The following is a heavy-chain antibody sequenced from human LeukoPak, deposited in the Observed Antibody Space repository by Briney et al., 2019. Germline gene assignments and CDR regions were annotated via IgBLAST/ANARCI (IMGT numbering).Heavy chain of an antibody. J-gene: IGHJ4*02. V-gene: IGHV4-34*01. Sequence: SETLSLTCAVYGGSFSGYYWSWIRQPPGKGLEWIGEINHSGSTNSNPSLKCRVTISVDASKNQFSLKLSSVTAADTAVYYCARGGWELPEGSLDYWGQGTLVTVSS. CDR3: ARGGWELPEGSLDY. D-gene: IGHD1-26*01. CDR2: INHSGST. CDR1: GGSFSGYY.